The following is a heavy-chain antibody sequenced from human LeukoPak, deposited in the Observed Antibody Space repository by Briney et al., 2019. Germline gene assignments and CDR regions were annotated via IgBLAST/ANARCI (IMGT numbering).Heavy chain of an antibody. Sequence: GGSLRLSCAASGFTFSSYGMHWVRQAPGKGLEWAAFIRYDGSNKYYADSVKGRFTFSRDNSKNTLYLQMNSLRAEDTAVYYCAKDRHSSGWYGESLDYWGQGTLVTVSS. CDR2: IRYDGSNK. CDR3: AKDRHSSGWYGESLDY. J-gene: IGHJ4*02. D-gene: IGHD6-19*01. V-gene: IGHV3-30*02. CDR1: GFTFSSYG.